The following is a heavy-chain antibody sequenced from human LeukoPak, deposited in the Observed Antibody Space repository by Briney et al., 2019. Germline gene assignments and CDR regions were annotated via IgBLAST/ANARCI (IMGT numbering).Heavy chain of an antibody. CDR2: INHSGST. D-gene: IGHD6-13*01. CDR1: GGSISSYY. CDR3: ARGREVAALRKRLAFDI. V-gene: IGHV4-34*01. Sequence: SETLSLTCTVSGGSISSYYWSWIRQPPGKGLEWIGEINHSGSTNYNPSLKSRVTISVDTSKNQFSLKLSSVTAADTAVYYCARGREVAALRKRLAFDIGGQGTMVTVSS. J-gene: IGHJ3*02.